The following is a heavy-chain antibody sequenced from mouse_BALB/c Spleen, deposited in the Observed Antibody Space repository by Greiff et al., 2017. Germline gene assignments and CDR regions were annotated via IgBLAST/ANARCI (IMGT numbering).Heavy chain of an antibody. CDR3: AREDYDAGFAY. CDR1: GYSITSDYA. J-gene: IGHJ3*01. V-gene: IGHV3-2*02. CDR2: ISYSGST. D-gene: IGHD2-4*01. Sequence: VQLQQSGPGLVKPSQSLSLTCTVTGYSITSDYAWNWIRQFPGNKLEWMGYISYSGSTSYNPSLKSRISITRDTSKNQFFLQLNSVTTEDTATYYCAREDYDAGFAYWGQGTLVTVSA.